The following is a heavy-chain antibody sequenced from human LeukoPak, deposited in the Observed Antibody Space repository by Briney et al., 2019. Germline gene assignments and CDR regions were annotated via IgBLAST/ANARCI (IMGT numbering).Heavy chain of an antibody. Sequence: GRSLRLSCAASGFTFSSYAMHWVRQAPGKGLEYVSAISSHGGSTYYANSVKGRFTISRDNSKNTLYLQMGSLRAEDMAVYYCARDRGSSDWAYNWFDPWGQGTLVTVSS. CDR1: GFTFSSYA. J-gene: IGHJ5*02. CDR2: ISSHGGST. D-gene: IGHD6-19*01. CDR3: ARDRGSSDWAYNWFDP. V-gene: IGHV3-64*01.